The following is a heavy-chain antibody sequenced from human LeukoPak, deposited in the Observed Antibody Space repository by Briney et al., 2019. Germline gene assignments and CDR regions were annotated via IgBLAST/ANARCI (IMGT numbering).Heavy chain of an antibody. CDR3: ARDGPREGYNS. V-gene: IGHV3-48*03. CDR1: GFTFSSYE. D-gene: IGHD5-24*01. J-gene: IGHJ4*02. Sequence: GGSLRLSCAASGFTFSSYEMNWVRQAPGKGLEWVSYISSSGSTIYYADSVKGRFTISRDNAKNSLYLQMNSLRAEDTAVYYCARDGPREGYNSWGQGTLVTVSS. CDR2: ISSSGSTI.